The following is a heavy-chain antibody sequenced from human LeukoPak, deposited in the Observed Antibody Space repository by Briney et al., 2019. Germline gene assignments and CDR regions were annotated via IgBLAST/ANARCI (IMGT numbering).Heavy chain of an antibody. CDR2: IYSGGST. CDR1: GFTVSSNP. CDR3: ARAMASGWYYFDY. Sequence: GGSLRLSCAASGFTVSSNPMSWVRQAPGKGLEWVSLIYSGGSTNYADSVRGRFTISRDNSENTLYLQMNSLSAEDTAVYYCARAMASGWYYFDYWGQGTLVTVSS. J-gene: IGHJ4*02. V-gene: IGHV3-53*01. D-gene: IGHD2-15*01.